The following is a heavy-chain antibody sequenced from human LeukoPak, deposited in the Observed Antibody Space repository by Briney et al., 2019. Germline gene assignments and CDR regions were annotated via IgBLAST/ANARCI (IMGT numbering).Heavy chain of an antibody. J-gene: IGHJ4*02. CDR3: ALQLRKTMTTGYQTDY. CDR1: GGTFSSYA. Sequence: GASVKVSCKASGGTFSSYAISWVRQAPGQGLEWMGGIIPIFGTANYAQKFQGRVTITADKSTSTAYMELSSLRSEDTAVYYCALQLRKTMTTGYQTDYWGQGTLVTVSS. CDR2: IIPIFGTA. D-gene: IGHD5-24*01. V-gene: IGHV1-69*06.